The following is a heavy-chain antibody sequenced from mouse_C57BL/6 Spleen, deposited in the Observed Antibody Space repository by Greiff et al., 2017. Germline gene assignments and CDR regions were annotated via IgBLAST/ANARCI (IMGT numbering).Heavy chain of an antibody. J-gene: IGHJ4*01. CDR1: GYTFTSYG. Sequence: QVQLQQSGAELARPGASVKLSCKASGYTFTSYGISWVKQRTGQGLEWIGEIYHRSGNTYYNEKFKGKATLTADKSSSTAYMELRSLTSEDSAVYFCARGGDSSGSYAMDYWGQGTSVTVSS. CDR3: ARGGDSSGSYAMDY. V-gene: IGHV1-81*01. CDR2: IYHRSGNT. D-gene: IGHD3-2*02.